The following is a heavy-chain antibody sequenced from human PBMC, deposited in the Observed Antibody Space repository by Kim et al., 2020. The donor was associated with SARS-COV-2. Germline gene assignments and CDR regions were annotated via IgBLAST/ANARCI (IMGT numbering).Heavy chain of an antibody. CDR3: ARDDQYYYSMDV. V-gene: IGHV1-46*01. J-gene: IGHJ6*02. Sequence: TNYAQKFQGRVTMTRDKSTSTVYMELSSLRSEDTAVYYCARDDQYYYSMDVWGQGTTVTVSS. CDR2: T.